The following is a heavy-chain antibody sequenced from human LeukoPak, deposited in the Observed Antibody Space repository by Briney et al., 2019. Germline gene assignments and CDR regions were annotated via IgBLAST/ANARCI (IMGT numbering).Heavy chain of an antibody. D-gene: IGHD3-9*01. Sequence: ASVKVSCKASGYTFTGYYMHWVRQAPGQGLEWMGWINPNSGGTNYAQKFQGRVTMTRDTSISTAYMELSRLRSDDTAVYYCARGSEDILTGYYSYPRDHWGQGTLVTVSS. J-gene: IGHJ4*02. CDR2: INPNSGGT. CDR1: GYTFTGYY. CDR3: ARGSEDILTGYYSYPRDH. V-gene: IGHV1-2*02.